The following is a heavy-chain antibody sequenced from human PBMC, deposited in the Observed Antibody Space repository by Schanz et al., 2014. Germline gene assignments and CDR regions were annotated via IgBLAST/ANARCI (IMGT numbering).Heavy chain of an antibody. D-gene: IGHD7-27*01. V-gene: IGHV3-11*01. CDR2: ISRDGTTS. J-gene: IGHJ3*02. Sequence: VQLVESGGGVVQPGRSLRLSCAASGFIFNDYYMNWLRQAPGKGLEWLSYISRDGTTSYYADSVKGRFTISRDNAKNSLYLEMTSLRGEDTAVYYCARENLNWEAFDIWGQGTVVTVSS. CDR1: GFIFNDYY. CDR3: ARENLNWEAFDI.